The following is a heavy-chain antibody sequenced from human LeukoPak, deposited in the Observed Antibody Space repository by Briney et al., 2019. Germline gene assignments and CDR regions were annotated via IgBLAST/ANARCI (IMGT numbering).Heavy chain of an antibody. D-gene: IGHD4-17*01. J-gene: IGHJ5*02. Sequence: GGSLRLSCAASGFTFSSYSMNWVRQAPGKGLEWVSSISSSSSYIYYADSVKGRFTISRDNAKNSLYLQMNSLRAEDTAVYYCAREGNTVTSHNWFDPWGQGTLVTVSS. V-gene: IGHV3-21*01. CDR1: GFTFSSYS. CDR2: ISSSSSYI. CDR3: AREGNTVTSHNWFDP.